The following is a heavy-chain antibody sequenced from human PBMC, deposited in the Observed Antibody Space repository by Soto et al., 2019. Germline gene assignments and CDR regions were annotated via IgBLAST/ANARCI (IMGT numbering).Heavy chain of an antibody. V-gene: IGHV1-69*12. CDR1: GGTFSSYA. CDR2: IIPIFGTA. D-gene: IGHD3-9*01. CDR3: AKHYDILTGYYKGWFDP. Sequence: QVQLVQSGAEVKKPGSSVKVSCKASGGTFSSYAISWVRQAPGQGLEWMGGIIPIFGTANYAQKFQGRVTITAXXSXSXXYMELSSLRSEDTAVYYCAKHYDILTGYYKGWFDPWGQGTLVTVSS. J-gene: IGHJ5*02.